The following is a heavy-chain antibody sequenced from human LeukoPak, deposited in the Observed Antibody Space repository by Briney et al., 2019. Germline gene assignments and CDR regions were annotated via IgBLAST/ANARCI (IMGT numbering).Heavy chain of an antibody. CDR2: IRAYNGNT. V-gene: IGHV1-18*01. CDR3: ARGPPERPYYYYYYYMDV. CDR1: GYTFNSYG. Sequence: GASVKVSCKASGYTFNSYGISWVRQAPGQGLEWMGWIRAYNGNTNYAQKLQGRVTMTTDTSTSTAYMELRSLRSDDTAVYYCARGPPERPYYYYYYYMDVWGKGTTVTVSS. D-gene: IGHD1-14*01. J-gene: IGHJ6*03.